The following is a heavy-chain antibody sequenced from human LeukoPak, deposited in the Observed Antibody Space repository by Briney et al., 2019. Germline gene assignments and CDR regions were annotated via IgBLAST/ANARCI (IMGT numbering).Heavy chain of an antibody. Sequence: SDTLSLTCTVSGRSISSSSYYWGWIRQPPGKGLEWIGYIYYSGSTNYNPSLKSRVTISVDTSKNQFSLKLSSVTAADTAVYYCARTGPRQLIDYWGQGTLVTVSS. V-gene: IGHV4-61*05. CDR1: GRSISSSSYY. CDR3: ARTGPRQLIDY. J-gene: IGHJ4*02. D-gene: IGHD6-19*01. CDR2: IYYSGST.